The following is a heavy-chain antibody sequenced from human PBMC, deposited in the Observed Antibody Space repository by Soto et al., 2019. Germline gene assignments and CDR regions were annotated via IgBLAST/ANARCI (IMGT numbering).Heavy chain of an antibody. CDR1: GGSISSGGYY. Sequence: QVQLQESGPGLVKPSQTLSLTCTVSGGSISSGGYYWSWIRQHPGKGLEWIGYIYYSGSTYYNPSLKSQVTISVDTSKNQFSLKLSSVTAADTAVYYCARCGTLGTSCYDWGQGTLVTVSS. CDR2: IYYSGST. CDR3: ARCGTLGTSCYD. D-gene: IGHD2-2*01. J-gene: IGHJ4*02. V-gene: IGHV4-31*01.